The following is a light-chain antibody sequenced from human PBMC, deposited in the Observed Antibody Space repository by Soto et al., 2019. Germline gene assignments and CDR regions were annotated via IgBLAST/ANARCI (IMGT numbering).Light chain of an antibody. J-gene: IGKJ1*01. Sequence: DIQMTQSPSSVSASVGDRVTITCRASQAIDSWLAWYQQKPGEAPKLLIFTGSLLHSGVPPRFSGSGSGTDFTRTISSLQPEDFATYYCQQTLSFPPPFGQGTKV. CDR3: QQTLSFPPP. CDR2: TGS. CDR1: QAIDSW. V-gene: IGKV1-12*01.